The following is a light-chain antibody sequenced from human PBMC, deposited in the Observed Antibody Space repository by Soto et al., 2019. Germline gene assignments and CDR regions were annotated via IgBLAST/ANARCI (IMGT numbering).Light chain of an antibody. CDR3: CSYTDNITPL. J-gene: IGLJ3*02. Sequence: QSALTQPASVSGSPGQSITISCTGTSADVGGYAYVSWYQKYPGKAPKLVISEVSNRPSGVSHRFSGSRSGNTASLTISGLQAEDEADYYCCSYTDNITPLFGGGTKLTVL. CDR1: SADVGGYAY. V-gene: IGLV2-14*01. CDR2: EVS.